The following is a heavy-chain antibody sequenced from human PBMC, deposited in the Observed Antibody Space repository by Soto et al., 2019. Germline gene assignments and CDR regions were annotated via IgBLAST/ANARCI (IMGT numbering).Heavy chain of an antibody. D-gene: IGHD5-12*01. V-gene: IGHV1-46*03. CDR2: INTNDGIT. Sequence: QVELVQSGAEVKKPGASVKVSCKASGYTFTSYYLHWVRQAPGQGLEWMGLINTNDGITTYAQRFEGRVTMTRDRTTSTVYMELSSLRSEDTAVYYCSRKRGDGYKHLDYWGQGTLVTVSS. CDR1: GYTFTSYY. CDR3: SRKRGDGYKHLDY. J-gene: IGHJ4*02.